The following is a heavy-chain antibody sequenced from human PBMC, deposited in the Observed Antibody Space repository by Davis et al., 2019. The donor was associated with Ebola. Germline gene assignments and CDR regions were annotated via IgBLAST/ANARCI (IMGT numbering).Heavy chain of an antibody. Sequence: AASVKVSCKASGYTFTSYAMHWVRQAPGQRLEWMGWINAGNGNTKYSQKFQGRVTITRDTSASTAYMELSSLRSEDTAVYYCARDNYGSGSYYILPGYGMDVWGQGTTVTVSS. CDR3: ARDNYGSGSYYILPGYGMDV. D-gene: IGHD3-10*01. V-gene: IGHV1-3*01. CDR2: INAGNGNT. CDR1: GYTFTSYA. J-gene: IGHJ6*02.